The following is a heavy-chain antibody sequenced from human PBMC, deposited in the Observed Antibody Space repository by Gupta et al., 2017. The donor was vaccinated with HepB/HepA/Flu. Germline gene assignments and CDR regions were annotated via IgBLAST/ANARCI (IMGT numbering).Heavy chain of an antibody. J-gene: IGHJ4*02. D-gene: IGHD6-13*01. CDR2: IYYSGST. CDR3: ARHASWGLIAAACPLFDY. Sequence: QVQLQESGPGLVKPSETLSLTCTVSGGSISSYSWSWIRQPPGKGLEWIGYIYYSGSTNYNPSLKKRVTISVDTSKNQFSLKLSSVTAADTAVYYCARHASWGLIAAACPLFDYWGQGTLVTVSS. CDR1: GGSISSYS. V-gene: IGHV4-59*08.